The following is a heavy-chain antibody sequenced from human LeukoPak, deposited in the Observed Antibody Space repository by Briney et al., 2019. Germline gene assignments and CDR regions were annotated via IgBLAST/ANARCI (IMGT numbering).Heavy chain of an antibody. CDR3: ATGGNFYYSH. V-gene: IGHV3-33*01. CDR2: AYGDGSSQ. D-gene: IGHD4-11*01. J-gene: IGHJ1*01. CDR1: GFPFSGYG. Sequence: GGSLRLSCAASGFPFSGYGMHWVRQAPGKGLEWVAVAYGDGSSQYYADSVKGRFSISKDISKNTLSLQMNNLRAEDTAVYSCATGGNFYYSHWGQGTLVTVSS.